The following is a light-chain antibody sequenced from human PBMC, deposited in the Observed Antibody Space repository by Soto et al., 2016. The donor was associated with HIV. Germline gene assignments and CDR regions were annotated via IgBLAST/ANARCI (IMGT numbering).Light chain of an antibody. J-gene: IGKJ2*01. Sequence: DIEMTQSPSTLSASIGDRVTITCRASQSISSWLAWYQQKPGKAPKLLIYKASNLESGVPSRFSGSGSGTGFTLTIGSLQPDDFATYYCQQYYSVPYTFGQGTRLDLK. CDR3: QQYYSVPYT. CDR2: KAS. CDR1: QSISSW. V-gene: IGKV1-5*03.